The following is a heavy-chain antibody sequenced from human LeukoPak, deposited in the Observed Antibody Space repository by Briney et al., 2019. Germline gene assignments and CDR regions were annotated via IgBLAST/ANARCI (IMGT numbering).Heavy chain of an antibody. Sequence: GGSLRLSCAASGFTFSSYAMHWVRQAPGKGLEWVAVISYDGSNKYYADSVKGRFTISRDNSKNTLYLQMNSLRAEDTAVYYWSRDKTGYPLGDFDYLGQGNLVTVSS. CDR1: GFTFSSYA. CDR3: SRDKTGYPLGDFDY. V-gene: IGHV3-30*04. D-gene: IGHD3-9*01. J-gene: IGHJ4*02. CDR2: ISYDGSNK.